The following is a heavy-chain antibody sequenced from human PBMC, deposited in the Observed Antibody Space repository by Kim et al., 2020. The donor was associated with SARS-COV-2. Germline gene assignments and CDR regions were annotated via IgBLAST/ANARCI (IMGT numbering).Heavy chain of an antibody. J-gene: IGHJ5*02. CDR3: ARVVAYYGSGSYYLRGWFDP. V-gene: IGHV4-34*01. CDR1: GGSFSGYY. CDR2: INHSGST. D-gene: IGHD3-10*01. Sequence: SETLSLTCAVYGGSFSGYYWSWIRQPPGKGLEWIGEINHSGSTNYNPSLKSRVTISVDTSKNQFSLKLSSVTAADTAVYYCARVVAYYGSGSYYLRGWFDPWGQGTLVTVSS.